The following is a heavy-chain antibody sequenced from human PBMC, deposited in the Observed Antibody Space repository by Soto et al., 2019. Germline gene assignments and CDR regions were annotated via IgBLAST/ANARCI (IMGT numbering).Heavy chain of an antibody. D-gene: IGHD6-13*01. J-gene: IGHJ6*04. CDR2: ISSDGSDE. CDR1: GFIFSTYG. V-gene: IGHV3-30*03. CDR3: ARDSYGSHVSAALAV. Sequence: GGSLRLSCAASGFIFSTYGMHWVRQAPGEGLEWLAGISSDGSDEYYADSVKGRFTVSRDNSKSTLYLQMSSLRPEDTAVYYCARDSYGSHVSAALAVWGTGTTVTVSS.